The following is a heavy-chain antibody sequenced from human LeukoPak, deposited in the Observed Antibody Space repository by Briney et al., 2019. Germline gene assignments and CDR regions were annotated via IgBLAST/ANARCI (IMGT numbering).Heavy chain of an antibody. D-gene: IGHD3-22*01. CDR1: GFIVGHNY. V-gene: IGHV3-53*01. Sequence: GGSLRLSCAASGFIVGHNYMSWVRQAPGKGLEWVSVIYSDGRTYYADFVKGRFTISRDNSKNTLYLHMNSLRAEDTAVYYCARDLGYYYDSSGYPYYFDYWGQGTLVTVSS. CDR3: ARDLGYYYDSSGYPYYFDY. CDR2: IYSDGRT. J-gene: IGHJ4*02.